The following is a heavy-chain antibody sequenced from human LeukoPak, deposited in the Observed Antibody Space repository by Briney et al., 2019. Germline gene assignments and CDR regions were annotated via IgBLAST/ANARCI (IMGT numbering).Heavy chain of an antibody. CDR2: IYHSGST. J-gene: IGHJ4*02. D-gene: IGHD6-13*01. CDR1: GGSISSSNW. Sequence: PSETLSLTCAVSGGSISSSNWWSWVRQPPGKGLEWIGEIYHSGSTNYNPSLKSRVTISVDKSKNQFSLKLSSVTAADTAVYYCARRGQRDSSWQLDAQSFDYWGQGTLVTVSS. V-gene: IGHV4-4*02. CDR3: ARRGQRDSSWQLDAQSFDY.